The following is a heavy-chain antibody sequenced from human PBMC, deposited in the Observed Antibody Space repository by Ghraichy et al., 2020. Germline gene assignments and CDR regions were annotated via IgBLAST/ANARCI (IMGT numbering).Heavy chain of an antibody. Sequence: SETLSLTCTVSGGSIGSGDYYWGWIRQPPGKGLEWIGYIYYSGTTYYNPSLKSRLTISRDTSKNQFSLRLSSVTAADTAVYYCASLDYADRSFGSWGQGTLVTVSS. J-gene: IGHJ4*02. CDR2: IYYSGTT. D-gene: IGHD4-17*01. CDR3: ASLDYADRSFGS. CDR1: GGSIGSGDYY. V-gene: IGHV4-30-4*01.